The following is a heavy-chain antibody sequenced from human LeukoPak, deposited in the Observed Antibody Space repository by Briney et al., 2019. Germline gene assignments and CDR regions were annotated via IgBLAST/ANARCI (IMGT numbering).Heavy chain of an antibody. V-gene: IGHV1-8*03. D-gene: IGHD2-15*01. Sequence: ASVKVSCKASGYTFTSYDINWVRQATRQGLEGMGWMNPNSGNTGYAQKFQGRVTITRNTSISTAYMELSSLRSEDTAVYYCARGRGAAEFDYWGQGTLVTVSS. CDR2: MNPNSGNT. CDR3: ARGRGAAEFDY. CDR1: GYTFTSYD. J-gene: IGHJ4*02.